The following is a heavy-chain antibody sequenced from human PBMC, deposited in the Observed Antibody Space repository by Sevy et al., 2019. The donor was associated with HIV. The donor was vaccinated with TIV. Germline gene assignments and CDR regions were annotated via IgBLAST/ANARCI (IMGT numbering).Heavy chain of an antibody. CDR3: ASGPGGVYSGSYYTFDY. CDR2: TYYRSKWYN. CDR1: GDSVSSNSAA. J-gene: IGHJ4*02. V-gene: IGHV6-1*01. Sequence: KQSQTLSLTCAISGDSVSSNSAAWNWIRQSPSRGLEWLGRTYYRSKWYNDYAVSVKSRITINPDTSKNQFSLQLNSVTPEDMAVYYCASGPGGVYSGSYYTFDYWGQGTLVTVSS. D-gene: IGHD1-26*01.